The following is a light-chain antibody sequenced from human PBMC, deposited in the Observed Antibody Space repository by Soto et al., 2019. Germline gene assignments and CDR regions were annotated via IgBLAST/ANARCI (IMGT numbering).Light chain of an antibody. CDR1: SSDVGGYNY. J-gene: IGLJ1*01. CDR2: DVS. CDR3: SSYTTSNTRQIV. Sequence: QSVLTQPASVSGSPGQSITISCTGTSSDVGGYNYVSWYQHHPGKAKKLMIFDVSNRPSGVSNRFTGSKSGNTASLTISGLQPEDEADYYCSSYTTSNTRQIVFGTGTKVTVL. V-gene: IGLV2-14*03.